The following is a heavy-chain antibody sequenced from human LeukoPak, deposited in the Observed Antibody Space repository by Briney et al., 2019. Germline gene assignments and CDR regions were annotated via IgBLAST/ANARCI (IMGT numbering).Heavy chain of an antibody. Sequence: ASVKVSCKASGGTFSSYAISWVRQAPGQGLEWMGGIIPIFGTANYAQKFQGRVTITADESTSTAYMELSSLRSEDTAVYYCAKSPYYDSSGYFPYYFDYWGQGTLVTVSS. J-gene: IGHJ4*02. D-gene: IGHD3-22*01. CDR2: IIPIFGTA. CDR3: AKSPYYDSSGYFPYYFDY. V-gene: IGHV1-69*13. CDR1: GGTFSSYA.